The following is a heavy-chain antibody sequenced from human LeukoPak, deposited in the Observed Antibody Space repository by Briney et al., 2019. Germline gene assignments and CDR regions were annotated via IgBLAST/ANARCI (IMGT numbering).Heavy chain of an antibody. D-gene: IGHD4-23*01. Sequence: PGGSLRLSCAASGFTFDDYAMHWVRQAPGKGLEWVSGISWNSGSIGYADSVKGRFTISRDNAKNSLYLQMNSLRAEDMALYCCAKGNYGGNQEYFQHWGQGTLVTVSS. J-gene: IGHJ1*01. CDR3: AKGNYGGNQEYFQH. CDR2: ISWNSGSI. CDR1: GFTFDDYA. V-gene: IGHV3-9*03.